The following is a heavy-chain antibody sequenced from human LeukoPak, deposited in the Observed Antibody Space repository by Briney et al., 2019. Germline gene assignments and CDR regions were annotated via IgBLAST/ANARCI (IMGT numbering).Heavy chain of an antibody. J-gene: IGHJ4*02. CDR2: MNPNSGNT. CDR3: ARIAVAGTWSEDY. V-gene: IGHV1-8*03. Sequence: GASVKVSCKASGYTFTSYDINWVRQATGQGLEWMGWMNPNSGNTGYAQKFQGRVTITRNTSISTAYMELSSLRSEDTAVYYCARIAVAGTWSEDYWGQGTLVTVSS. D-gene: IGHD6-19*01. CDR1: GYTFTSYD.